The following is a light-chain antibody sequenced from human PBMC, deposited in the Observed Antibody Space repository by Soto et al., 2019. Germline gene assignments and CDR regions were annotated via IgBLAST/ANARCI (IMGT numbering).Light chain of an antibody. V-gene: IGKV1-12*01. Sequence: DIQMTQSPSSVSASVGDRVTITCRASQGISTYLAWFQQKPGKAPKLLIYAASSLQSGVPSRFSGSGSGTDFTLTISSLQPEAFATYYCHQANYFPLTFGGGTKVEIK. CDR2: AAS. CDR1: QGISTY. J-gene: IGKJ4*01. CDR3: HQANYFPLT.